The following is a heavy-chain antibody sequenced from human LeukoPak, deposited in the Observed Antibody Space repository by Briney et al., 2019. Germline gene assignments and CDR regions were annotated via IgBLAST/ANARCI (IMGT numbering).Heavy chain of an antibody. Sequence: SETLSLTCTVSGGSFSGYYWSWIRQPPGKGLEWIGEINHSGSTNYNPSLKSRVTISVDTSKNQFSLKLSSVTAADTAVYYCARGGDGDYGVKNFDYWGQGTLVTVSS. CDR1: GGSFSGYY. V-gene: IGHV4-34*01. J-gene: IGHJ4*02. D-gene: IGHD4-17*01. CDR2: INHSGST. CDR3: ARGGDGDYGVKNFDY.